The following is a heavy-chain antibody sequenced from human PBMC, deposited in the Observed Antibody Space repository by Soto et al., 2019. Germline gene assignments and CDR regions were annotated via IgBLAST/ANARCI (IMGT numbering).Heavy chain of an antibody. D-gene: IGHD5-18*01. CDR2: IYYSGST. Sequence: SETLSLTCTVSGGSISSSSYYWGWIRQPPGKGLEWIGSIYYSGSTYYNPSLKSRVAISVDTPKNQFSLKLSSVTAADTAVYYCARQIQIWLTVDYWGQGTLVTVSS. J-gene: IGHJ4*02. V-gene: IGHV4-39*01. CDR1: GGSISSSSYY. CDR3: ARQIQIWLTVDY.